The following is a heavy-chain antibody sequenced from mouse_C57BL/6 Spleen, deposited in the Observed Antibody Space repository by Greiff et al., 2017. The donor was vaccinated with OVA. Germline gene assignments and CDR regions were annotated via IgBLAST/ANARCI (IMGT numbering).Heavy chain of an antibody. J-gene: IGHJ3*01. Sequence: EVMLVESGAGLVKPGGSLKLSCAASGFTFSSYAMSWVRQTPEKRLEWVAYISSGGDYIYYADTVKGRFTISRDNARNTLYLQMSSLKSEDTAMYYCTREGDYYGSSYGFAYWGQGTLVTVSA. CDR3: TREGDYYGSSYGFAY. V-gene: IGHV5-9-1*02. D-gene: IGHD1-1*01. CDR1: GFTFSSYA. CDR2: ISSGGDYI.